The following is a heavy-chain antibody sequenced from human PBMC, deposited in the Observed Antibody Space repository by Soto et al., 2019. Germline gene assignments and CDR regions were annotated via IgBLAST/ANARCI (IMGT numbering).Heavy chain of an antibody. CDR1: GGSLTGYQ. CDR2: INHSGTT. CDR3: ARGWRFDP. D-gene: IGHD1-1*01. Sequence: SEPLSLTCGVYGGSLTGYQCTWIRQSPGQGLEWIGEINHSGTTKYNPSLESRINLSVDTSKKQFSLKMFSVTAADTAIYYCARGWRFDPWGQGTQVTAPQ. V-gene: IGHV4-34*01. J-gene: IGHJ5*02.